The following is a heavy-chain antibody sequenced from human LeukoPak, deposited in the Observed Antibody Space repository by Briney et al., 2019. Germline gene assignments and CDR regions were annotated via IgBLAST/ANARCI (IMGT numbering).Heavy chain of an antibody. CDR2: IRSKAYGGTT. CDR3: SRGAGADY. J-gene: IGHJ4*02. Sequence: GGSLRLSCSASGFTFGDYVMSWFRQAPGKGLEWVGFIRSKAYGGTTEYAASVKGRCTISRDDSKSIAYLQLNSLKTEDTALYYCSRGAGADYWGQGTLVTVSS. CDR1: GFTFGDYV. V-gene: IGHV3-49*03. D-gene: IGHD3-10*01.